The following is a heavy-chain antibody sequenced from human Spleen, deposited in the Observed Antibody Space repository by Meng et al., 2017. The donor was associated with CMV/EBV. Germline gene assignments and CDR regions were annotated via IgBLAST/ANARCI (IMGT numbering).Heavy chain of an antibody. Sequence: SETLSLTCTVSGGSISSSNYYWGWIRQPPGKGLEWIGSINYSGKTYYNPSLKSRVTISVDTSKNQFSLKLSSVTAADTAVYYCAATRNELRFLEWLRGYQFDYWGQGTLVTVSS. CDR2: INYSGKT. J-gene: IGHJ4*02. CDR3: AATRNELRFLEWLRGYQFDY. CDR1: GGSISSSNYY. D-gene: IGHD3-3*01. V-gene: IGHV4-39*07.